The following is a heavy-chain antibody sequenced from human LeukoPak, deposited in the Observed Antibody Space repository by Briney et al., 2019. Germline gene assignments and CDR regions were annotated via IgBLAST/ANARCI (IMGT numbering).Heavy chain of an antibody. J-gene: IGHJ4*02. CDR2: ITKSGGST. CDR1: GFTFSSYG. D-gene: IGHD2-21*01. Sequence: GRSLRLSCAASGFTFSSYGMHWVRLAPGKGLEWVSTITKSGGSTYYADSVKGRFTISRDNSKGTLYLQMNSLRAEDTAVYYCANVVGGYWGQGALVTVSS. V-gene: IGHV3-23*01. CDR3: ANVVGGY.